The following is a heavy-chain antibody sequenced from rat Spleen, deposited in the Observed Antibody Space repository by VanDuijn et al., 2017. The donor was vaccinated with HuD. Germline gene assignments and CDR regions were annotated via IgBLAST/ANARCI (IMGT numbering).Heavy chain of an antibody. CDR1: GFNFNDYW. CDR2: ITNSGDTT. V-gene: IGHV5S13*01. D-gene: IGHD1-4*01. CDR3: ATAGSRVSRFAY. Sequence: EVQLVESGGGLVQPGRSLKLSCEASGFNFNDYWMGWVRQAPTKGLEWVASITNSGDTTYYRDSVKGRFTISRDNAENTLYLQMDSLRSEDTATYYCATAGSRVSRFAYWGQGTLVTVSS. J-gene: IGHJ3*01.